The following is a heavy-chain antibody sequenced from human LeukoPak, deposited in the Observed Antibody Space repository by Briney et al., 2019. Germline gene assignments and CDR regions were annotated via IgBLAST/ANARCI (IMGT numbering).Heavy chain of an antibody. Sequence: PSETLSLTCAVYGGSFSGYYGSWIRQPPGKGLEWIGEINHSGSTNYNPSLKSRVTISVDTSKNQFSLKLSSVTAADTAVYYCARGSSYYDFWSGYYHFDYWGQGTLVTVSS. CDR1: GGSFSGYY. V-gene: IGHV4-34*01. J-gene: IGHJ4*02. CDR3: ARGSSYYDFWSGYYHFDY. CDR2: INHSGST. D-gene: IGHD3-3*01.